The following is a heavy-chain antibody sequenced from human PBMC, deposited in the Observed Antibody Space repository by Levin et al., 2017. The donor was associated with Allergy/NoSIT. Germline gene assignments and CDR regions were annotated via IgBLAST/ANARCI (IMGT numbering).Heavy chain of an antibody. J-gene: IGHJ4*02. Sequence: GGSLRLSCAASGFTFSSYAMHWVRQAPGKGLEWVAVISYDGSNKYYADSAKGRFTISRDNSKNTLYLQMNSLRAEDTAVYYCAREGYSGYEAGTLFDYWGQGTLVTVSS. CDR1: GFTFSSYA. CDR2: ISYDGSNK. CDR3: AREGYSGYEAGTLFDY. D-gene: IGHD5-12*01. V-gene: IGHV3-30-3*01.